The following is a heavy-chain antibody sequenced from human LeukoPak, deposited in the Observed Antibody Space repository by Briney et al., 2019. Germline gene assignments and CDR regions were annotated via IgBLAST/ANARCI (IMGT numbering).Heavy chain of an antibody. D-gene: IGHD6-19*01. Sequence: GSLRLSCAASGFTFISYAMSWVRQPPGKGLEWIGEINHSGSTNYNPSLKSRVTISVDTSKNQFSLKLSSVTAADTAVYYCARGRVSSSPDYWGQGTLVTVSS. CDR1: GFTFISYA. CDR3: ARGRVSSSPDY. V-gene: IGHV4-34*01. J-gene: IGHJ4*02. CDR2: INHSGST.